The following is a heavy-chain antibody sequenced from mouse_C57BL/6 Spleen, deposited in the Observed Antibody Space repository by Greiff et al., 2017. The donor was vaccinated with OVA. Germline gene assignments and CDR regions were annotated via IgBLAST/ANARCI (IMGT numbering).Heavy chain of an antibody. Sequence: EVKVVESGGGLVQPGGSLSLSCAASGFTFTDYYMSWVRQPPGKALEWLGFIRNKANGYTTEYSASVKGRFTISRDNSQSILYLQMNALRADDSATYYCARSDYGNWYFDVWGTGTTVTVSS. V-gene: IGHV7-3*01. CDR2: IRNKANGYTT. CDR3: ARSDYGNWYFDV. D-gene: IGHD1-2*01. J-gene: IGHJ1*03. CDR1: GFTFTDYY.